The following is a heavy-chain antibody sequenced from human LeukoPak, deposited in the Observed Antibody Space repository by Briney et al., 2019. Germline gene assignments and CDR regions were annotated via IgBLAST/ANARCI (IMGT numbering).Heavy chain of an antibody. CDR2: IDYSGST. Sequence: SETLSLTCTVSGGSISSYYWSWIRQPPGKGLEWIGYIDYSGSTNYNPSLKSRVTMSVATPKNQFSLKLSSVTAADTAIYYCARHGSSYSFDYWGQGTLVTVSS. CDR1: GGSISSYY. D-gene: IGHD6-13*01. CDR3: ARHGSSYSFDY. J-gene: IGHJ4*02. V-gene: IGHV4-59*08.